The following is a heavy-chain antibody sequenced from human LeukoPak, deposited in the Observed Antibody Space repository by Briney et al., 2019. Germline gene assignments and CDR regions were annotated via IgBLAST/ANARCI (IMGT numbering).Heavy chain of an antibody. J-gene: IGHJ6*04. Sequence: QPGRSLRLSCAASGFTFSSYGMHWVRQAPGKGLEWVAVIWYDGSNTYYADSVKGRFTISRDNSKNTLYLQMNSLRAEDTAIYYCATLLQGDGMDVWGKGTTVTVSS. V-gene: IGHV3-33*01. CDR1: GFTFSSYG. CDR2: IWYDGSNT. D-gene: IGHD4-11*01. CDR3: ATLLQGDGMDV.